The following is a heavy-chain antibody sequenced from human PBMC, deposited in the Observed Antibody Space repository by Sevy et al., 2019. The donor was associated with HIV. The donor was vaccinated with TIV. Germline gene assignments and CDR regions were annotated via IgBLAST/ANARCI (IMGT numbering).Heavy chain of an antibody. CDR1: GGSISSYY. D-gene: IGHD3-10*01. Sequence: SETLSLTCTVSGGSISSYYWSWIRQPPGKGLEWIGYIYYRGSTNYNPSLKSRVTISVDTSKNQFSLKLSSVTAADTAVYYCARGGGVGYYGSGSSFDYWGQGTLVTVSS. CDR3: ARGGGVGYYGSGSSFDY. J-gene: IGHJ4*02. V-gene: IGHV4-59*01. CDR2: IYYRGST.